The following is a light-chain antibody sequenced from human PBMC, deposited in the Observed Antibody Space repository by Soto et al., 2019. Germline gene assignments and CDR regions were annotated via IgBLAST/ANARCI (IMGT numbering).Light chain of an antibody. Sequence: QSALTQAASVSGCPGQSITISCAGTSSDVGAYNYVSWYQHHPGKAPKLMIYDVNNRPSGDSNRFSGSKSGNTASLTISGLQAEDEADYYCSSWTSGATYVFGSGTKLTVL. J-gene: IGLJ1*01. CDR2: DVN. V-gene: IGLV2-14*03. CDR1: SSDVGAYNY. CDR3: SSWTSGATYV.